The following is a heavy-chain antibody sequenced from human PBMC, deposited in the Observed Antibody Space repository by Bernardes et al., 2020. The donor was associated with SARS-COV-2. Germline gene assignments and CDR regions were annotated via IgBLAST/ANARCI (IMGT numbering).Heavy chain of an antibody. CDR2: INYSGST. V-gene: IGHV4-34*01. D-gene: IGHD3-16*01. Sequence: SETLSLTRAVYGGSLSGYYWNWIRQPPGKGLEWIGEINYSGSTNYNPSLKGRVTISIDTSKNQFSLKLSSVTAADTAVYYCARAVWGIWHFDLWGRGTLVTVSS. J-gene: IGHJ2*01. CDR3: ARAVWGIWHFDL. CDR1: GGSLSGYY.